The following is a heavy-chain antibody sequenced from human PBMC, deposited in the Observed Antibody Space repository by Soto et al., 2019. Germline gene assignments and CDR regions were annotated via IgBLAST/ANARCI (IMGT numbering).Heavy chain of an antibody. D-gene: IGHD6-13*01. CDR3: ARIDSSWCDCTWFDP. CDR1: GGSISSYY. J-gene: IGHJ5*02. Sequence: SETLSLTCTVSGGSISSYYWSWIRQPAGKGLEWIGRIYTSGSTNYNPSLKSRVTMSVDTSKNQFSLQLSSVTAADTAVYYCARIDSSWCDCTWFDPWGQGTLVTVSS. CDR2: IYTSGST. V-gene: IGHV4-4*07.